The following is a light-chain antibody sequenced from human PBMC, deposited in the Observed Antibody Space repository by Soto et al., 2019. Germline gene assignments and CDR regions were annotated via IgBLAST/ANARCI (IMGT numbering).Light chain of an antibody. Sequence: QSALTQPASVSGSPGQSITISCTGTSSDIGADDFVSWYQHHPGKTPKLIIFEVTYRPSGFSHRFSASKSGNTASLTISGLQAEDEAIYDCSSYRRTTFPHIVFGGGTKLTVL. CDR2: EVT. J-gene: IGLJ2*01. CDR3: SSYRRTTFPHIV. CDR1: SSDIGADDF. V-gene: IGLV2-14*01.